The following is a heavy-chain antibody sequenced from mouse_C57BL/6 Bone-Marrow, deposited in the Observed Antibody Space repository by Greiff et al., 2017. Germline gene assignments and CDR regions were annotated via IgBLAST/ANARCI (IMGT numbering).Heavy chain of an antibody. CDR2: INPGSGGT. Sequence: QVHVKQSGAELVRPGTSVKVSCKASGYAFTNYLIEWVKQRPGQGLEWIGVINPGSGGTNYNEKFKGKATLTADKSSSTAYMQLSSLTSEDSAVYFCAREDDGYYWFAYWGQGTLVTVSA. CDR3: AREDDGYYWFAY. D-gene: IGHD2-3*01. J-gene: IGHJ3*01. CDR1: GYAFTNYL. V-gene: IGHV1-54*01.